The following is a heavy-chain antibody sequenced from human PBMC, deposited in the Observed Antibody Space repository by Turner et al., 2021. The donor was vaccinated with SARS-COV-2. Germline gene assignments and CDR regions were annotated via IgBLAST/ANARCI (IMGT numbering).Heavy chain of an antibody. CDR1: GFTFSGYT. J-gene: IGHJ5*02. V-gene: IGHV3-21*01. CDR3: ARGTYYYDSSVYSGTNWFDP. Sequence: EVQLVESGGGLVKPGGSLRLSCAASGFTFSGYTMYWVRQAPGKVLEWVSSISSSSSYIYYADSVKGRFTISRDNAKNSLYLQMNSLRAEDTAVYYCARGTYYYDSSVYSGTNWFDPWGQGTLVTVSS. CDR2: ISSSSSYI. D-gene: IGHD3-22*01.